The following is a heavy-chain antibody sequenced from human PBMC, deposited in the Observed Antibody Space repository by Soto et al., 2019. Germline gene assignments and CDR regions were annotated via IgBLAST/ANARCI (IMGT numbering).Heavy chain of an antibody. V-gene: IGHV4-34*01. D-gene: IGHD3-22*01. CDR2: INHSGST. J-gene: IGHJ4*02. CDR1: GGSFIGYY. CDR3: ARASDSSGYYYDSHYYFDY. Sequence: SETLSLTCAVYGGSFIGYYWSWIRQPPGKGLEWIGEINHSGSTNYNPSLKSRVTISVDTSKNQFSLKLSSVTAADTAVYYCARASDSSGYYYDSHYYFDYWGQGTLVTVSS.